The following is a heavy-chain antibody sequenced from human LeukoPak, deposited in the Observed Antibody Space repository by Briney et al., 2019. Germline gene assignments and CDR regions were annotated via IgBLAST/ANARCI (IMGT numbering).Heavy chain of an antibody. CDR2: IKSKTDGGTT. V-gene: IGHV3-15*01. J-gene: IGHJ4*02. D-gene: IGHD3-16*01. CDR3: TTEVVMITFGGDY. CDR1: GFTFSNAW. Sequence: GGSLRLSCAASGFTFSNAWMSWVRQAPGKGLEWVGRIKSKTDGGTTDYAAPVRGRFTISRDDSKNTLYLQMNSLKTEDTAVYYCTTEVVMITFGGDYWGQGTLVTVSS.